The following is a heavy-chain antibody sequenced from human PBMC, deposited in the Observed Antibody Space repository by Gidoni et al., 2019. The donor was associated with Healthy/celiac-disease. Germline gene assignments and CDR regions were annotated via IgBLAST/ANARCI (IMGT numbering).Heavy chain of an antibody. CDR3: ARGLAVTTKPAGAFDI. J-gene: IGHJ3*02. D-gene: IGHD4-17*01. CDR1: GGSFSGYY. CDR2: INHSGST. V-gene: IGHV4-34*01. Sequence: QVQLQQWGAGLLKPSETLSLTCAVYGGSFSGYYWRWIRQPPGQGLEWIGEINHSGSTNYNPSLKRRVTISVDTSKNQFSLKLSSVTAADTAVYYCARGLAVTTKPAGAFDIWGQGTMVTVSS.